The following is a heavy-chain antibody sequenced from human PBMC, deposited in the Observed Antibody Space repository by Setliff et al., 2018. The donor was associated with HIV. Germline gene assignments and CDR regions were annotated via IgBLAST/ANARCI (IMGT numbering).Heavy chain of an antibody. CDR1: GGSFIGSSFQ. V-gene: IGHV4-61*01. Sequence: SETLSLTCNVSGGSFIGSSFQSTWIRQAPGRGLEWIADIAYSGTTMYTNYNPSLESRVTVSEDTSRHQFFLKLTSVTADDTALYYCARVPRTGPLDYWGQGTLVTVSS. CDR3: ARVPRTGPLDY. CDR2: IAYSGTTMYT. J-gene: IGHJ4*02.